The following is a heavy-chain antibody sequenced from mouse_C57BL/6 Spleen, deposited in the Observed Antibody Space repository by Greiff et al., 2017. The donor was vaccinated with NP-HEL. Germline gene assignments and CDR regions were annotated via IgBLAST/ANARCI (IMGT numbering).Heavy chain of an antibody. CDR3: AREPLYYRAMDY. D-gene: IGHD2-14*01. Sequence: EVMLVESGGGLVKPGGSLKLSCAASGFTFSSYAMSWVRQTPEKRLEWVATISDGGSYTYYPDNVKGRFTISRDNAKNNLYLQMSHLKSEDTAMYYCAREPLYYRAMDYWGQGTSVTVSS. CDR1: GFTFSSYA. J-gene: IGHJ4*01. CDR2: ISDGGSYT. V-gene: IGHV5-4*01.